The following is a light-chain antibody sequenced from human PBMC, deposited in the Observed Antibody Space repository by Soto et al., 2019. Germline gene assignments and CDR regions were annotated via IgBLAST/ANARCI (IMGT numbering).Light chain of an antibody. CDR1: QSVSNNY. J-gene: IGKJ1*01. CDR2: GAS. Sequence: IVLTQSPCTLSRSPGGRATLSCRSSQSVSNNYLAWYQQKPGQAPRLLIYGASNRATGIPDRFSGSGSGTDFTLTISRLEPEDFAVYYCQQYGSSGTFGQGTKVDI. V-gene: IGKV3-20*01. CDR3: QQYGSSGT.